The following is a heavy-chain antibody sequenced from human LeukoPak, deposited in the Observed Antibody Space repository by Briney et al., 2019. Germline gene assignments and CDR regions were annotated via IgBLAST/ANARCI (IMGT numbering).Heavy chain of an antibody. J-gene: IGHJ4*02. Sequence: SETLSLTCSVSGDPRSSSYWSWIRQPPGKGLEWIGYSYYSGGTNYNPSLKSRVTISVDTSKNQFSLKLSSVTAADTAVYYCARDSPEHYFDYWGQGTLVTVSS. CDR3: ARDSPEHYFDY. CDR1: GDPRSSSY. V-gene: IGHV4-59*01. CDR2: SYYSGGT.